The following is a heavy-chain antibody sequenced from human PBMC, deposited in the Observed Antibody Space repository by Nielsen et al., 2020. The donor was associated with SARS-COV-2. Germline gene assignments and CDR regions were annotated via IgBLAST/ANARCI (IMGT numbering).Heavy chain of an antibody. Sequence: SETLSLTCTVSGDSISSGGYYWNWVRQHPGQGLEWIGHIHYSGTTNYNPSLKSRVTISVDTSKNQFSLKLSSVTAADTAVYYCARELAVAGIDYFDYWGQGTLVTVSS. J-gene: IGHJ4*02. CDR3: ARELAVAGIDYFDY. CDR1: GDSISSGGYY. D-gene: IGHD6-19*01. CDR2: IHYSGTT. V-gene: IGHV4-61*08.